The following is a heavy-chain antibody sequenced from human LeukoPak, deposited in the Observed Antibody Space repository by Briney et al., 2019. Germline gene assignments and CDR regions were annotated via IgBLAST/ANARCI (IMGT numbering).Heavy chain of an antibody. D-gene: IGHD5-18*01. J-gene: IGHJ6*02. CDR2: MNPNSGNT. Sequence: GASVKVSCKASGCTFTSYDINWVRQATGQGLEWMGWMNPNSGNTGYAQKSQGRVTMTRNTSISTAYMELSSLRSEDTAVYYRARPIKGEGSYGGYYYGMDVWGQGTTVTVSS. V-gene: IGHV1-8*01. CDR1: GCTFTSYD. CDR3: ARPIKGEGSYGGYYYGMDV.